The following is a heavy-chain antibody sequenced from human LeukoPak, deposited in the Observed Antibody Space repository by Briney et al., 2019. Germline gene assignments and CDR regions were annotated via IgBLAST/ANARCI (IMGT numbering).Heavy chain of an antibody. CDR2: IRYDGSNK. CDR3: AKVFVAGRPNGGDY. CDR1: GFTFSSYG. Sequence: GGSLRLSCAASGFTFSSYGMHWVRQAPGKGLEWVAFIRYDGSNKYSADSEKGRFTISRDNSKNTLYLQMNRLRAEDTAVYYCAKVFVAGRPNGGDYWGQGTLVTVSS. D-gene: IGHD6-6*01. V-gene: IGHV3-30*02. J-gene: IGHJ4*02.